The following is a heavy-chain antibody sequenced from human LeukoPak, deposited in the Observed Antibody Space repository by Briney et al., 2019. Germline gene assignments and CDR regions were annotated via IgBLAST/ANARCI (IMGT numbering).Heavy chain of an antibody. CDR2: ISGSGGST. CDR1: GFTFSSYA. Sequence: GGSLRLSCAASGFTFSSYAMSWVRQAPGKGLEWVSGISGSGGSTYYADSVKGRFTISRDNSKNTLYLQMNSLRAEDTAVYYCAKHYDSSGYYDFDYWGQGTLVTVSS. V-gene: IGHV3-23*01. CDR3: AKHYDSSGYYDFDY. D-gene: IGHD3-22*01. J-gene: IGHJ4*02.